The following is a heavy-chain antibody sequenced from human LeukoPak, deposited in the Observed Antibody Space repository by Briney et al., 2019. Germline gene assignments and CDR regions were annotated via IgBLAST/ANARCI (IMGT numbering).Heavy chain of an antibody. D-gene: IGHD6-19*01. CDR3: ARDGYSSGWYAFDY. Sequence: GGSLRLSCAASGFTFSNAWMSWVRQAPGKGLEWVGRIKSKTDGGTTDYAAPVKGRFTISRDDSKNTLYLQMNSLRAEDTAVYYCARDGYSSGWYAFDYWGQGTLVTVSS. CDR1: GFTFSNAW. V-gene: IGHV3-15*01. J-gene: IGHJ4*02. CDR2: IKSKTDGGTT.